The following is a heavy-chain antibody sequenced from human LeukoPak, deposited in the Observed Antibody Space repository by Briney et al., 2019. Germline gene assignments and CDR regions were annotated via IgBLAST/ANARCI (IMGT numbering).Heavy chain of an antibody. CDR1: GGSISSGGYY. D-gene: IGHD2-2*01. V-gene: IGHV4-61*08. Sequence: SEALSLTCTVSGGSISSGGYYWSWIRQHPGKGLEWIGYIYYSGSTYYNPSLKSRVTISVDTSKNQFSLKLSSVTAADTAVYYCARDPGCSSTSCYYYYYGMDVWGQGTTVTVSS. J-gene: IGHJ6*02. CDR2: IYYSGST. CDR3: ARDPGCSSTSCYYYYYGMDV.